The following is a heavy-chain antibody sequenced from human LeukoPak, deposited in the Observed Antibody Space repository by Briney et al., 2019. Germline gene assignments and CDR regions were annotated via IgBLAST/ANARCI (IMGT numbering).Heavy chain of an antibody. CDR1: GGTFSTYT. V-gene: IGHV1-69*05. J-gene: IGHJ4*02. CDR2: IIPIFGMA. D-gene: IGHD3-9*01. Sequence: SVKVSCKASGGTFSTYTISWVRQAPGQGLEWMGGIIPIFGMANNAQKFQGRVTITTDESTNTAYMELSSLRSEDTAVYYCASGRVRYFDNRPRYYFDYWGQGTLVTVSS. CDR3: ASGRVRYFDNRPRYYFDY.